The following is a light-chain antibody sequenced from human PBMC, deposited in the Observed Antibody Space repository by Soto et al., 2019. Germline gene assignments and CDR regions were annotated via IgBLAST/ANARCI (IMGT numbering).Light chain of an antibody. CDR1: QGVSSNY. V-gene: IGKV3-20*01. CDR3: QQYGRSPT. Sequence: EIGLTQSQGTLSLSPGERATLSCRASQGVSSNYLAWYQQRPGQAPRXLMYAESTRAPGIPDRFSGSASGTEFTLTISRLEPEDFAVYYCQQYGRSPTFGQGAKVDIK. J-gene: IGKJ1*01. CDR2: AES.